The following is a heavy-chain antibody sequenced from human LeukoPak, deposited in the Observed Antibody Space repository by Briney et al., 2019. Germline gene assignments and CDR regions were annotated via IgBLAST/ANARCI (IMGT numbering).Heavy chain of an antibody. CDR3: ARIPTT. J-gene: IGHJ5*02. CDR2: ISYRGST. Sequence: SETLSLTCTVSGRSIGSYQWSWIRQPPGQGLEWIGHISYRGSTDYNPSLKSPVTLSVDPSKSQFPLKVSSVTAADTAVYYCARIPTTWGQGTLVTVSS. V-gene: IGHV4-59*08. CDR1: GRSIGSYQ. D-gene: IGHD2-2*01.